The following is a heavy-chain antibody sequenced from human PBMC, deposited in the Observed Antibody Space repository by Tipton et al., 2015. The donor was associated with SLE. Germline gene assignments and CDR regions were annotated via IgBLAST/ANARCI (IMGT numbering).Heavy chain of an antibody. D-gene: IGHD2-21*01. CDR2: SYSGGST. CDR3: AKWSVVASGQPFGH. J-gene: IGHJ4*02. Sequence: TLSLTCSVSGDSISTNYWTWIRQPPGKRLEWMGYSYSGGSTNYNPALESRVFISVDTSKSQFFLHLTSVTAADTAVYYCAKWSVVASGQPFGHWGQGILVTVSS. V-gene: IGHV4-59*01. CDR1: GDSISTNY.